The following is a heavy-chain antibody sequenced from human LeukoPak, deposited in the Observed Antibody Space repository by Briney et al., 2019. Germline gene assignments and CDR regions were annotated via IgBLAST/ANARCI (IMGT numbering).Heavy chain of an antibody. CDR2: IYPRDGST. CDR3: ARDQEGFDY. J-gene: IGHJ4*02. CDR1: GYTFTSNY. V-gene: IGHV1-46*01. Sequence: ASVKVSCKASGYTFTSNYIHWVRQAPGQGLEWMGMIYPRDGSTSYAQKFQGRVTVTRDTSTSTVHMGLSGLRSKDTAVYYCARDQEGFDYWGQGTLVTVSS.